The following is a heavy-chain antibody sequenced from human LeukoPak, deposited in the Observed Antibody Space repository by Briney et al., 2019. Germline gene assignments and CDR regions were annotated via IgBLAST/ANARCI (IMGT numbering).Heavy chain of an antibody. Sequence: SETLSLTCAVYGGSFSGYYWSWIRQPPGKGLEWIGEINHSGSTNYNPSLKSRVTISVDTSKNQFSLKLSSVTAADTAVYYCAREDSSGWEGSFDYWGQGTLVTVSS. V-gene: IGHV4-34*01. D-gene: IGHD6-19*01. CDR1: GGSFSGYY. CDR2: INHSGST. CDR3: AREDSSGWEGSFDY. J-gene: IGHJ4*02.